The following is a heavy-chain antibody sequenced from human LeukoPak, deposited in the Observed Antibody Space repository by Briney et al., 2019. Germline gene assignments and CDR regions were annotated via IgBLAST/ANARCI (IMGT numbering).Heavy chain of an antibody. J-gene: IGHJ3*02. CDR1: GGTFSSYT. CDR2: IIPVFGTA. V-gene: IGHV1-69*13. D-gene: IGHD3-22*01. CDR3: ARRGYYYDSSGCYSDAFDI. Sequence: GASVKVSCKASGGTFSSYTINWVRQAPGQGLEWMGGIIPVFGTANYVQKFQGGVTITADESTSTAYMELSSLRSEDTAVYYCARRGYYYDSSGCYSDAFDIWGQGTMVTVSS.